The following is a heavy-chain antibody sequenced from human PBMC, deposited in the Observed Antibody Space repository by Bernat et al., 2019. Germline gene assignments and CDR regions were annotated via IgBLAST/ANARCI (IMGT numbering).Heavy chain of an antibody. D-gene: IGHD1-26*01. V-gene: IGHV3-48*03. CDR2: ISSSGSTI. CDR3: ARDYEWELTISGGMDV. Sequence: EVQLVESGGGLVQPGGSLRLSCAASGFTFSSYEMNWVRQAPGTGLEWVSYISSSGSTIYYADSVKGRFTISRDNAKNSLYLQMNSQRAEDTAVYYCARDYEWELTISGGMDVWGQGTTVTVSS. CDR1: GFTFSSYE. J-gene: IGHJ6*02.